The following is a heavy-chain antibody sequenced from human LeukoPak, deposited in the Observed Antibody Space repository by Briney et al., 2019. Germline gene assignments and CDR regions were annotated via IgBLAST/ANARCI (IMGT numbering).Heavy chain of an antibody. V-gene: IGHV3-30*18. CDR2: ISYDGSNK. J-gene: IGHJ4*02. Sequence: GGSLRLSCAASGFPFSTYTMNWVRQAPGKGLEWVAVISYDGSNKYYADSVKGRFTISRDNSKNTLYLQMNSLRAEDTAVYYCAKDDSSGYYPRALDYWGQGTLVTVSS. CDR3: AKDDSSGYYPRALDY. D-gene: IGHD3-22*01. CDR1: GFPFSTYT.